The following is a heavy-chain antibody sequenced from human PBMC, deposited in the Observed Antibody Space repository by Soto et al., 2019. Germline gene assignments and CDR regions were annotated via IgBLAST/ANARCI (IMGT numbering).Heavy chain of an antibody. J-gene: IGHJ6*02. CDR1: GYSFTSYW. CDR3: ARQPRAYYYGMDV. V-gene: IGHV5-51*01. CDR2: IYLGDSDT. Sequence: GESLKISCKGSGYSFTSYWIGWVRQMPGKGLEWMGIIYLGDSDTRYSPSFQGQGTISADKSISTAYLQWSSLKASDTAMYYCARQPRAYYYGMDVWGQGTTVTVSS.